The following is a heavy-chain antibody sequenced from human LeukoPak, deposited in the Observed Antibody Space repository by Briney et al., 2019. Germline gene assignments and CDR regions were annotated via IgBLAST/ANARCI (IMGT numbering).Heavy chain of an antibody. CDR1: GGSFSGYY. CDR2: INHSGST. J-gene: IGHJ1*01. Sequence: SETLSLTCAVYGGSFSGYYWSWIRQPPGKGLEWIGEINHSGSTNYNPSLKSRVTISVDTSKNQFSLKLSSVTAADTAVYYCARPGDYYDSSGYNEYFQHWGQGTLVTVSS. CDR3: ARPGDYYDSSGYNEYFQH. V-gene: IGHV4-34*01. D-gene: IGHD3-22*01.